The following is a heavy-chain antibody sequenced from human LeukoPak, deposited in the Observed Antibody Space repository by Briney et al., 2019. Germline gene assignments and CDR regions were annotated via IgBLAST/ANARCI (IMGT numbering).Heavy chain of an antibody. J-gene: IGHJ4*02. V-gene: IGHV4-61*02. Sequence: PSQTLSLTCTVSGDSISSDGYYWSWIRQPAGKGLEWIGRIYTSGSTNYNPSLKSRVTMSLDTSKNQFSLELSSVTAADTAIYYCARGYCSSGSCYHGDYWGQGTLVTVSS. CDR3: ARGYCSSGSCYHGDY. CDR1: GDSISSDGYY. D-gene: IGHD2-2*01. CDR2: IYTSGST.